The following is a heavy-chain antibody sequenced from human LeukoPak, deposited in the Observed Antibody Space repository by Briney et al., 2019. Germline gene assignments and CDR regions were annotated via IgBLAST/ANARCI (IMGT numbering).Heavy chain of an antibody. D-gene: IGHD2-8*01. V-gene: IGHV4-61*02. CDR1: GGSISSGSYY. Sequence: SETLSLTCTVSGGSISSGSYYWSWIRQPAGKGLEWIGRIYTSGSTNYNPSLKSRVTMSVDTSKNQFSLKLSSVTAADTAMYYCARPHSGTVNASTYGVIDYWGQGTLVTVSS. J-gene: IGHJ4*02. CDR2: IYTSGST. CDR3: ARPHSGTVNASTYGVIDY.